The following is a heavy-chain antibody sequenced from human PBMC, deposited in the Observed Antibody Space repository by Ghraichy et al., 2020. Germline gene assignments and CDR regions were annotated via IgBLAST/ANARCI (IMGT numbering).Heavy chain of an antibody. Sequence: ESLNISCMVSGYSITNNYYWAWIRQPPGRGLEFIGSISHTGTTYYSPSLESRVTISLDASQNHFFLNLDSVTAADLAVYYCASGSYYGLGTQKSDVFNLWGQGTMVTVSS. CDR2: ISHTGTT. CDR3: ASGSYYGLGTQKSDVFNL. V-gene: IGHV4-38-2*02. D-gene: IGHD3-10*01. J-gene: IGHJ3*01. CDR1: GYSITNNYY.